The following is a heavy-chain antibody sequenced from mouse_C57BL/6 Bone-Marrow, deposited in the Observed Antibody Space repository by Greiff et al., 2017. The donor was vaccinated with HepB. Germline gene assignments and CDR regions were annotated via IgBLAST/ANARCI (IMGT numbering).Heavy chain of an antibody. CDR2: IYPGGGYT. D-gene: IGHD1-1*02. CDR3: ARVGYGAMDY. J-gene: IGHJ4*01. CDR1: GYTFTNYW. V-gene: IGHV1-63*01. Sequence: QVQLQQYGAELVRPGTSVKMSCKASGYTFTNYWIGWAKQRPGHGLEWIGDIYPGGGYTNYNEKFKGKATLTADKSSSTAYMQFSSLTSEDSAIYYCARVGYGAMDYWGQGTSVTVSS.